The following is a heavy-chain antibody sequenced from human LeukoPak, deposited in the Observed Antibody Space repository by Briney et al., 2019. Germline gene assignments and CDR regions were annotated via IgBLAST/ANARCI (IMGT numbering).Heavy chain of an antibody. V-gene: IGHV4-59*08. CDR1: GGSIGGSISRYY. J-gene: IGHJ3*02. CDR3: ARHLNLGVSAFDI. D-gene: IGHD3-16*01. Sequence: SETLSLTCAVSGGSIGGSISRYYWSWIRQPPGKGLEWIGQISYSGSTNYNPSLKSRVTISVDTSKNQFSLKLTSVTAADTAVYYCARHLNLGVSAFDIWGQGTMVTVSS. CDR2: ISYSGST.